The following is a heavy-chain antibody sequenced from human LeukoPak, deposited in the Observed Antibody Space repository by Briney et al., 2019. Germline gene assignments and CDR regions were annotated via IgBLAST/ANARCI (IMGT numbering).Heavy chain of an antibody. V-gene: IGHV1-3*01. Sequence: ASVKVSCKTSGYTLTDYAVQWVRQAPGQRLEWMGWINAGNGKTKYSQNFQDRVTITRDTSATTAYLDPTSLRSEDTAVYYCARARWTSTVTTYYLDYWGQGTLVTVSS. J-gene: IGHJ4*02. CDR1: GYTLTDYA. D-gene: IGHD4-17*01. CDR3: ARARWTSTVTTYYLDY. CDR2: INAGNGKT.